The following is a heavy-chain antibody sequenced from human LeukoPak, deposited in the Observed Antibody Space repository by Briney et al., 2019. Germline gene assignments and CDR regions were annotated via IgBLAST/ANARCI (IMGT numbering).Heavy chain of an antibody. CDR2: IYYSGST. CDR3: AKLILTGYFDY. J-gene: IGHJ4*02. V-gene: IGHV4-59*01. Sequence: PSETLSLTCTVSGVSISSYYWSWLRQPPGKGLEWIGYIYYSGSTNYNPSLKSRVTISVDTPKNQFSLKLSSVTAADTAVYYCAKLILTGYFDYWGQGTLVTVSS. CDR1: GVSISSYY. D-gene: IGHD7-27*01.